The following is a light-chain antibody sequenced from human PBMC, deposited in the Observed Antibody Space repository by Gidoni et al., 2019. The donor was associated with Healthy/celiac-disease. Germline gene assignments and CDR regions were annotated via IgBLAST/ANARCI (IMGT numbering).Light chain of an antibody. V-gene: IGKV3-20*01. CDR3: QQYGSSPWT. J-gene: IGKJ1*01. CDR2: GAS. Sequence: GTLSLSPGERATLSCRASQSVSSSYLAWYQQKPGQAPRLLIYGASSRATGIPDRFSGSGSGTDFTLTISRREPEDFAVYYWQQYGSSPWTFGQGTKVESK. CDR1: QSVSSSY.